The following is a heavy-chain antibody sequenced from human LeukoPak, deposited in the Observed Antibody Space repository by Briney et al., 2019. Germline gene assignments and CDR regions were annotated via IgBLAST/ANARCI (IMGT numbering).Heavy chain of an antibody. CDR2: INYSGST. CDR3: ARETIGGSYSGPHDY. V-gene: IGHV4-59*12. D-gene: IGHD1-26*01. CDR1: GGSISTYY. Sequence: SETLSLTCTVSGGSISTYYWSWIRQPPGKGLEWIGYINYSGSTNYNPSLKSRVSISVDTSKNQFSLKLSSVAAADTAVYYCARETIGGSYSGPHDYWGQGTLVTVSS. J-gene: IGHJ4*02.